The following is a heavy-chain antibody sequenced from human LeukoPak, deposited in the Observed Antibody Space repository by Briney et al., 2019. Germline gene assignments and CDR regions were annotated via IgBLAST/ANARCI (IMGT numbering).Heavy chain of an antibody. Sequence: PSETLSLTCTVSGGSISSYYWSWIRQPPGKGLEWIGYIYYSGSTNYNPSLKSRVTISVDTSKNQFSLKLNSVTAADTAVYYCARDTGVTYHSSGWYRSYAFDIWGQGTMVTVSS. J-gene: IGHJ3*02. CDR3: ARDTGVTYHSSGWYRSYAFDI. CDR1: GGSISSYY. V-gene: IGHV4-59*01. CDR2: IYYSGST. D-gene: IGHD6-19*01.